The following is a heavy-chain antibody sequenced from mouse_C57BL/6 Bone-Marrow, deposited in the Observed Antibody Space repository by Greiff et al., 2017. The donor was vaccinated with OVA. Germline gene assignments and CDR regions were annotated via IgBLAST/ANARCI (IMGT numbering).Heavy chain of an antibody. D-gene: IGHD4-1*01. V-gene: IGHV1-84*01. CDR1: GYTFTDYY. J-gene: IGHJ2*01. Sequence: LVESGPELVKPGASVKIFCKASGYTFTDYYINWVKQRPGQGLEWIGWIYPGSGNTKYNEKFKGKATLTVDTSSSTAYMQLSSLTSEDSAVYFCARGDWDYFDYWGQGTTLTVSS. CDR2: IYPGSGNT. CDR3: ARGDWDYFDY.